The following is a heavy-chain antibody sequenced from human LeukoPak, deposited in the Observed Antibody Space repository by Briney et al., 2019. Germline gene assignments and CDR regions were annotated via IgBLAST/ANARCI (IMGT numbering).Heavy chain of an antibody. Sequence: ASVKVSCKASGYTFTGYYMHWVRQAPGQGLGWMGWMNPNSGNTGYAQKFQGRVTMTRNTSISTAYMELSSLRSEDTAVYYCARDRGVAVGAFDIWGQGTMVTVSS. CDR2: MNPNSGNT. D-gene: IGHD2-15*01. CDR1: GYTFTGYY. V-gene: IGHV1-8*02. J-gene: IGHJ3*02. CDR3: ARDRGVAVGAFDI.